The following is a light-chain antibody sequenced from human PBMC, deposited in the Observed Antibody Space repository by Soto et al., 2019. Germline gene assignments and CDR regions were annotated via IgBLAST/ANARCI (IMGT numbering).Light chain of an antibody. CDR3: CSYAGSSSVV. V-gene: IGLV2-23*02. CDR1: SSDVGSYNL. CDR2: EVS. J-gene: IGLJ2*01. Sequence: QSVLTQPASVSGSPGQSITISCTGTSSDVGSYNLVSWYQQHPGKAPKLMIYEVSKRPSGVSHRFSGSNAGNAASLTISGLQAEDEADYYCCSYAGSSSVVFGGGTKLTVL.